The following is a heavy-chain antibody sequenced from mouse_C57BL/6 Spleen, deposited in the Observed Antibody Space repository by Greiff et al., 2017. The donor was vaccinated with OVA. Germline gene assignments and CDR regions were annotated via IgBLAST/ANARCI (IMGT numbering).Heavy chain of an antibody. CDR2: IYPGVGDT. CDR1: GYAFSSSW. V-gene: IGHV1-82*01. CDR3: ARWVEAMDD. J-gene: IGHJ4*01. Sequence: VQLQQSGPELVKPGASVKISCKASGYAFSSSWMNWVKQRPGQGLAWIGRIYPGVGDTNYTGKFKGKAILTADKSSSTAYMRLSSRTFEGSAVYFCARWVEAMDDWGQGTSVTGSS. D-gene: IGHD1-1*02.